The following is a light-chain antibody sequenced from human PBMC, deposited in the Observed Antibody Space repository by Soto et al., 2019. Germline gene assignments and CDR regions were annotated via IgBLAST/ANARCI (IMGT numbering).Light chain of an antibody. J-gene: IGKJ5*01. V-gene: IGKV1-27*01. CDR2: AAS. Sequence: DIQMTQSPSSLSASVGDRVTITCRASQGISNYLAWYQQKPGKVPKLLIYAASTLQSGVPSRFSDSGSGTDFTLTISSLQPEDVATYYCQKYNSALGITFGQGTRLEIK. CDR1: QGISNY. CDR3: QKYNSALGIT.